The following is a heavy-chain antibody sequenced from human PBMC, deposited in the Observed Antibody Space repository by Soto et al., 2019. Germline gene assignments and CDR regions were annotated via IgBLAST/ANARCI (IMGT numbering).Heavy chain of an antibody. D-gene: IGHD3-16*01. V-gene: IGHV1-69*13. J-gene: IGHJ6*02. CDR2: IIPIFGTA. CDR1: GGTFSSYA. CDR3: ARAPLIDRRPPSYYYGMDV. Sequence: SVKVSCKASGGTFSSYAISWVRQAPGQGLEWMGGIIPIFGTANYAQKFQGRVTITADESTSTAYMELSSLRSEDTAVYYCARAPLIDRRPPSYYYGMDVWGQGTTVTVSS.